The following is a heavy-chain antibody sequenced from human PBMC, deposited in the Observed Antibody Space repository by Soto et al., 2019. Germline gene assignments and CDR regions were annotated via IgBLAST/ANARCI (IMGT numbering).Heavy chain of an antibody. J-gene: IGHJ5*02. Sequence: PSERESHTGAEGGGLHSECYWTRNRQPPGKGLEWIGEINHVGGTNYNPSLKSRLTMSVDTSQNQFSLRLISVTAADTAMYFCVRIRYQLPSSVLWLAPWGHGTPVTVSS. D-gene: IGHD3-16*01. CDR2: INHVGGT. CDR1: GGLHSECY. CDR3: VRIRYQLPSSVLWLAP. V-gene: IGHV4-34*01.